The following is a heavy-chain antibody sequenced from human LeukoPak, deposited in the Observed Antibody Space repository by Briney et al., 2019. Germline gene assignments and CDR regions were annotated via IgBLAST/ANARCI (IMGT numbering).Heavy chain of an antibody. D-gene: IGHD3-22*01. J-gene: IGHJ4*02. Sequence: ASVKVSCKASGYTFTSYYMHCVRQAPGQGLEWMGIINPSGGSTSYAQKFQGRVTMTRDTSTSTVYMELSSLRSEDTAVYYCAREAWYYDSSGYYDYWGQGTLVTVSS. V-gene: IGHV1-46*01. CDR3: AREAWYYDSSGYYDY. CDR2: INPSGGST. CDR1: GYTFTSYY.